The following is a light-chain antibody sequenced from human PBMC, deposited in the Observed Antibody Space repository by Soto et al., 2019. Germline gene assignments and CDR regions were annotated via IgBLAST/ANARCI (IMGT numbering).Light chain of an antibody. CDR3: QQYNDWPT. CDR2: DAS. Sequence: IVMTQSPATLSLSPGERATLSCRASQSVSSNLGWSQKKPGQAPSLLIHDASTRATGIPARLSGSGSGTEFTLTISSLHSEDFPLYYCQQYNDWPTFGQGTKVDIK. J-gene: IGKJ1*01. V-gene: IGKV3-15*01. CDR1: QSVSSN.